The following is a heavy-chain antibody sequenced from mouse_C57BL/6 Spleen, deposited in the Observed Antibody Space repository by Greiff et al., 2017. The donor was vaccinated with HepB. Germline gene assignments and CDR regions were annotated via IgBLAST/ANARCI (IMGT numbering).Heavy chain of an antibody. V-gene: IGHV1-59*01. CDR2: IDPSDSYT. Sequence: QVHLQQPGTELVRPGTSVKLSCKASGYTFTSYWMHWVKQRPGQGLEWIGVIDPSDSYTNYNQKFKGKATLTVDTSSSTAYMQLSSLTSEDSAVYYCARKGWAWFAYWGQGTLVTVSA. CDR1: GYTFTSYW. D-gene: IGHD3-3*01. CDR3: ARKGWAWFAY. J-gene: IGHJ3*01.